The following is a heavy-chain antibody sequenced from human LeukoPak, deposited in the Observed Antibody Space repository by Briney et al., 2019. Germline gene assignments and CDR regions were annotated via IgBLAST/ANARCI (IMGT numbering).Heavy chain of an antibody. Sequence: SETLSLTCTVFGGSISSSSHYWGWIHQPPGEGLGLIGRIDFSRSTYYSPSLKSRVTISVNPSTNQFSLKLSSVTAADTAVYYCARGTTGFDYWGQGTLVTVSS. CDR2: IDFSRST. CDR1: GGSISSSSHY. J-gene: IGHJ4*02. CDR3: ARGTTGFDY. V-gene: IGHV4-39*01. D-gene: IGHD4-17*01.